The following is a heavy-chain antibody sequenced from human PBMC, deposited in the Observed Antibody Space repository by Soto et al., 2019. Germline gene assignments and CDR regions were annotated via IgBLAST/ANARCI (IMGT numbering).Heavy chain of an antibody. D-gene: IGHD4-4*01. J-gene: IGHJ5*01. V-gene: IGHV5-10-1*01. CDR1: GDSFANYL. CDR2: IDPSDSYT. CDR3: ARHRSSYSNSDSNWFDS. Sequence: PXESLNIACECSGDSFANYLITLVLQMPGKGLEWMGNIDPSDSYTNYSPSFQGLVVVSADKSVTTAYLQWNSLKTSDSAMYYCARHRSSYSNSDSNWFDSWGQGTLVTVSS.